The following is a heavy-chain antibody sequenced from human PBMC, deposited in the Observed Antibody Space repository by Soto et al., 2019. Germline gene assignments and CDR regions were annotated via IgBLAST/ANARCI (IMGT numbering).Heavy chain of an antibody. CDR3: ASQRKYDSSGYYYSD. V-gene: IGHV1-18*01. CDR1: GYTFTSYG. CDR2: ISAYNGNT. J-gene: IGHJ4*02. D-gene: IGHD3-22*01. Sequence: ASVKVSCKASGYTFTSYGISWVRQAPGQGLEWMGWISAYNGNTNYAQKLQGRVTMTTDTSTSTAYMELRSLRSDDTALYYCASQRKYDSSGYYYSDWGQGTLVTVSS.